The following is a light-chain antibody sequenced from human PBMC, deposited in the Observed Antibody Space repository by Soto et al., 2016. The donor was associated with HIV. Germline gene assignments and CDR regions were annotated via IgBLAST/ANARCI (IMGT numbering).Light chain of an antibody. Sequence: DIQMTQSPSSLSASVGDRVTITCRASQGIRNSLVWNQQKPGKAPKVLLFVASRLESGVPSRFSGSGSGTDYTLTITSLQPEDFGTYYCQKYNGVVTFGGGTKVEI. V-gene: IGKV1-NL1*01. J-gene: IGKJ4*01. CDR2: VAS. CDR1: QGIRNS. CDR3: QKYNGVVT.